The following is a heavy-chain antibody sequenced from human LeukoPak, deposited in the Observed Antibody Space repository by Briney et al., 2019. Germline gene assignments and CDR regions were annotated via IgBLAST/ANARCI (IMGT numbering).Heavy chain of an antibody. J-gene: IGHJ3*02. Sequence: SETLSLTCAVYGGSFSSYYWSWIRQPPGKGLEWIGFIYYSGSTNYNPSLKSRVTISLDTSKNQFSLKLSSVTAADTAVYYCARTGIVGATIDAFDIWGQGTMVTVSS. V-gene: IGHV4-59*08. CDR1: GGSFSSYY. CDR2: IYYSGST. D-gene: IGHD1-26*01. CDR3: ARTGIVGATIDAFDI.